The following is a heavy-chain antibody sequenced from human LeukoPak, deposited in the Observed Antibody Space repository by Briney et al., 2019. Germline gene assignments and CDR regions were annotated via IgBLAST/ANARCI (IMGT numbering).Heavy chain of an antibody. J-gene: IGHJ4*02. V-gene: IGHV3-48*03. CDR1: GFTFSSYE. CDR3: ARERNYYGSGSYRGDKMYFCDY. Sequence: GGSLRLSCAASGFTFSSYEMNWVRQAPAKGPEGASYICSSGSNIYFADSVKGRFTISRDNAKNSLYLQMNSLRAEDTAVYYCARERNYYGSGSYRGDKMYFCDYWGQGTLGTVSS. CDR2: ICSSGSNI. D-gene: IGHD3-10*01.